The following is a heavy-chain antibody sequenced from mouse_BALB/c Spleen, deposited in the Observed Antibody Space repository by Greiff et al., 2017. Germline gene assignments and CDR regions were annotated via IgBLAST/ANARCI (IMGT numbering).Heavy chain of an antibody. Sequence: EVQLMESGGGLVKPGGSLKLSCAASGFTFSSYAMSWVRQTPEKRLEWVASISSGGSTYYPDSVKGRFTISRDNARNILYLQMSSLRSEDTAMYYCARKGMITTLAMDYWGQGTSVTVSS. CDR3: ARKGMITTLAMDY. V-gene: IGHV5-6-5*01. CDR2: ISSGGST. J-gene: IGHJ4*01. D-gene: IGHD2-4*01. CDR1: GFTFSSYA.